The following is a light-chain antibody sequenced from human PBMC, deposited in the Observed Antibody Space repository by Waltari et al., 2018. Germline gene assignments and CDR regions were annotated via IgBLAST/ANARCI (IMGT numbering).Light chain of an antibody. Sequence: QSALTQPASVSGSPGQSITISCTGSNNDIGTYTLVSWYLQHPGKAPKLIIFEVTERPSGVSTRFSGSKSVTTASLTISGLQAEDEADYYCFSYAGSGYVFGSGTKVTVL. J-gene: IGLJ1*01. CDR1: NNDIGTYTL. V-gene: IGLV2-23*02. CDR2: EVT. CDR3: FSYAGSGYV.